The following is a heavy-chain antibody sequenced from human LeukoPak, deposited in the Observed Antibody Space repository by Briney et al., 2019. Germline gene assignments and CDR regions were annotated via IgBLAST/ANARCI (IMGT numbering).Heavy chain of an antibody. V-gene: IGHV3-23*01. J-gene: IGHJ6*02. D-gene: IGHD4-23*01. Sequence: GGSLRLSCAASGFTFSSYAMSWVRQAPGKGLEWVSAISGSGGSTYYADSVKGRFTISRDNSKNTLYLQMNSLRAEDTAVYYCAKSDTTVVTSRYYGMDVWGQGTTVTVSS. CDR2: ISGSGGST. CDR3: AKSDTTVVTSRYYGMDV. CDR1: GFTFSSYA.